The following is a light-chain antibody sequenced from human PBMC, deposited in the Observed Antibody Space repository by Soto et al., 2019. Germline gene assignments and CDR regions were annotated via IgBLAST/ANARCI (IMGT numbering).Light chain of an antibody. V-gene: IGLV2-14*01. CDR3: SSYTSSSTL. CDR2: EVS. Sequence: QSALTQPASVSGSPGQSITISCAVTSSDVGSYNYVSWYQQHPGKAPKLMIYEVSNRPSGVSSRFSGSKSGNTASLTISGLQAEDEADYCCSSYTSSSTLFGTGTKVTVL. CDR1: SSDVGSYNY. J-gene: IGLJ1*01.